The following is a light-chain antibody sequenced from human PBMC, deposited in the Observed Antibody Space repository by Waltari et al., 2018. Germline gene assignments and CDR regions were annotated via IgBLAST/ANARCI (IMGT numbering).Light chain of an antibody. CDR1: DIGSER. Sequence: SYVLSQAPSVSVAPGETATITCGGNDIGSERVHWYQPRAGQAPVLVMYDDDDRPPGTSARFSGSSSADTATLTISWVEAGDEADYYCQVWDRRGGHYAFGPGTRVTVL. V-gene: IGLV3-21*04. CDR2: DDD. CDR3: QVWDRRGGHYA. J-gene: IGLJ1*01.